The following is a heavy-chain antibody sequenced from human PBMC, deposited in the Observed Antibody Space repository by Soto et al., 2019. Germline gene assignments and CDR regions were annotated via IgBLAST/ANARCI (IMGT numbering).Heavy chain of an antibody. D-gene: IGHD3-10*01. CDR3: ARDPIWFGELFHYYYGMDV. CDR1: GYSISSGYY. Sequence: SETLSLTCAVSGYSISSGYYWSWIRQPPGKGLEWIGEINHSGSTNYNPSLKSRVTISVDTSKNQFSLKLSSVTATDTAVYYCARDPIWFGELFHYYYGMDVWGQGTTVTVSS. V-gene: IGHV4-34*01. CDR2: INHSGST. J-gene: IGHJ6*02.